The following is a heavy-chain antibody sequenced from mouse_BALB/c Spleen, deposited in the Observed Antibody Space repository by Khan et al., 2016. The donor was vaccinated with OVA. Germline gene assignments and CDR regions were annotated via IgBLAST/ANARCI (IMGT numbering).Heavy chain of an antibody. J-gene: IGHJ3*01. CDR3: ARHNYGPFAY. D-gene: IGHD1-1*01. CDR2: ISSGGDYT. CDR1: GFTFSSYA. V-gene: IGHV5-9-3*01. Sequence: EVELVESGGGLVKPGGPLKLSCTTSGFTFSSYAMSWVRQTPEKRLEWVATISSGGDYTYYPDSVKGRFTISRDNAKSTLYLPMRSLRSEDTAMYYCARHNYGPFAYWGQGTLVTVSA.